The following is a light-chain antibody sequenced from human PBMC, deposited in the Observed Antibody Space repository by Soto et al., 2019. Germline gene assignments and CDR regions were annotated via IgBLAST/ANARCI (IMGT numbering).Light chain of an antibody. J-gene: IGLJ2*01. Sequence: QPVLTQPPSVSGAPGQRVTISCTGSSSNIGAGYDVHWYQQLPGTAPKLLIYGNSNRPSGVPDRFSGSKSGTSASLAITGLLAEDEADYYRQSYDSSLSVVFGGGTKLTVL. CDR1: SSNIGAGYD. V-gene: IGLV1-40*01. CDR3: QSYDSSLSVV. CDR2: GNS.